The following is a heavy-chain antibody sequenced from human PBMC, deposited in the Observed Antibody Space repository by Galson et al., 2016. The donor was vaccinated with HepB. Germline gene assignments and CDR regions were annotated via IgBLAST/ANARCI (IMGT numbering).Heavy chain of an antibody. V-gene: IGHV2-5*02. CDR1: GFSLTTSGVG. Sequence: PALVKPTQTLTLTCTFSGFSLTTSGVGVGWIRQSPGEALEWLAFIYWDDDTRYSPSLKSRLTITKDASKNQVVLTRTNMDPVDTSTYYCAHSYYDIFAGYQPLDYWGQGTLVTVSS. J-gene: IGHJ4*02. CDR2: IYWDDDT. D-gene: IGHD3-9*01. CDR3: AHSYYDIFAGYQPLDY.